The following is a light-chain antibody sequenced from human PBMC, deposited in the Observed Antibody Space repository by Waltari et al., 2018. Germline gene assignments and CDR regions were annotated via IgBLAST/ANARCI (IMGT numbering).Light chain of an antibody. CDR3: QQSFVSPWT. J-gene: IGKJ1*01. CDR2: AAS. V-gene: IGKV1-39*01. CDR1: QSISTY. Sequence: DIQLTQSPSSLSASIGDRVTITCRASQSISTYLNWYQEKPGKAPKLLISAASSFYSGVPSRFSGSGSGTDFTLSISSLQPEDFCTYYCQQSFVSPWTFGQGTKVEIK.